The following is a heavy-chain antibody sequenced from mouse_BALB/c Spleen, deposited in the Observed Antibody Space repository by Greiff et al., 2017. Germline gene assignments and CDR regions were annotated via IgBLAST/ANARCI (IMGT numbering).Heavy chain of an antibody. CDR1: GYTFTSYW. J-gene: IGHJ1*01. D-gene: IGHD1-1*01. CDR3: ARDYGPCFDV. V-gene: IGHV1-87*01. CDR2: IYPGDGDT. Sequence: VQLQESGAELVRPGASVKLSCKASGYTFTSYWMQWVKQRPGQGLEWIGAIYPGDGDTRYTQKFKGKATLTADKSSSTAYMQLSSLASEDSAVYYCARDYGPCFDVWGAGTTVTVSS.